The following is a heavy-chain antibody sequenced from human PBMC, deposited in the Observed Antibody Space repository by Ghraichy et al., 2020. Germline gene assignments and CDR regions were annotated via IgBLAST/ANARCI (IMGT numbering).Heavy chain of an antibody. CDR1: GSSVSSNNYY. V-gene: IGHV4-61*01. J-gene: IGHJ5*02. D-gene: IGHD3-22*01. Sequence: SETLSLTCTVSGSSVSSNNYYWSWIRQPPGKGLEWIGYISNSGSTNYNPSLNNRVTISVYTSKNQFSLNLKSVTAADTAVYYCAREPKKWLYYDPWGQGTLVTVSS. CDR3: AREPKKWLYYDP. CDR2: ISNSGST.